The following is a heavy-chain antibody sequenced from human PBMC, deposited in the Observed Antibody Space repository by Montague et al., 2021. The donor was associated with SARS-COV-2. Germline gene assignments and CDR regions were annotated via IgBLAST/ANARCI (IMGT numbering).Heavy chain of an antibody. D-gene: IGHD2/OR15-2a*01. V-gene: IGHV4-4*09. CDR2: MYETGIM. Sequence: SETLSLTCTVSSGSLSNYYWSWIRQSPDKGLEWIGYMYETGIMIYNPSLRSRVSISADTSKSQFSLRLTSVTAADSARYYCARNMAYWGQGVLVTV. J-gene: IGHJ4*02. CDR1: SGSLSNYY. CDR3: ARNMAY.